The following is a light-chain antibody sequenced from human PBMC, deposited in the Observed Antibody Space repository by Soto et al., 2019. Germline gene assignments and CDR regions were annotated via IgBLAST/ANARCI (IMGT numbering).Light chain of an antibody. Sequence: QSVLTQPPSASGSPGQSVTISCTGTSSDVGGYNFVSWYQQHPGKAPKLMIYDVTERPSGVPDRFSGSMSGNTASLTVSGLQGEDEADYYCTSYAGSNIPVVFGGGTKLTVL. J-gene: IGLJ2*01. CDR1: SSDVGGYNF. CDR2: DVT. V-gene: IGLV2-8*01. CDR3: TSYAGSNIPVV.